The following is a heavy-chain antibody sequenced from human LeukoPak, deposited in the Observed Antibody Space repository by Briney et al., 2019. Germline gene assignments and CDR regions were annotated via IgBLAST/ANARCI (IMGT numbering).Heavy chain of an antibody. J-gene: IGHJ4*02. CDR2: IYGRGGS. D-gene: IGHD3-22*01. Sequence: PSQTLSLTCTVSGDSISSGSYYWSWIRQPAGKGLEWIVRIYGRGGSNYNPSLKSRVTISIDKSKNQFSLKMNSVTAADTAVYYCARSYYDSSGYYPPGAYWGQGTLVTVSS. CDR3: ARSYYDSSGYYPPGAY. CDR1: GDSISSGSYY. V-gene: IGHV4-61*02.